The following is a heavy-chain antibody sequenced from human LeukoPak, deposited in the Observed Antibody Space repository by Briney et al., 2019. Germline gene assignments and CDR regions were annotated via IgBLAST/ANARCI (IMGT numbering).Heavy chain of an antibody. Sequence: PSETLSLTCTVSGYSISSGYYWGWIRQPPGKGLEWIGSIYHSGSTYYNPSLKSRVTISVGTSKNQFSLKLSSVTAADTAVYYCARDPRQLVQGWFDPWGQGTLVTVSS. CDR3: ARDPRQLVQGWFDP. CDR1: GYSISSGYY. V-gene: IGHV4-38-2*02. CDR2: IYHSGST. J-gene: IGHJ5*02. D-gene: IGHD6-13*01.